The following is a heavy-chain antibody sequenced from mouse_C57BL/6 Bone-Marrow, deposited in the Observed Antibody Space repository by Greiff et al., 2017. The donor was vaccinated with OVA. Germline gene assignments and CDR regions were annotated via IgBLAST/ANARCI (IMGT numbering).Heavy chain of an antibody. CDR1: GFTFSSYG. CDR3: ARPYDYGGFAY. D-gene: IGHD2-4*01. Sequence: DVKLVESGGDLVKPGGSLTLSCAASGFTFSSYGMSWVRQTPDKRLEWVATISSGGSYTYYPDSVKGRFTISRDNAKNTLYLQMSSLKSEDTAMYYCARPYDYGGFAYWGQGTLVTVSA. V-gene: IGHV5-6*02. J-gene: IGHJ3*01. CDR2: ISSGGSYT.